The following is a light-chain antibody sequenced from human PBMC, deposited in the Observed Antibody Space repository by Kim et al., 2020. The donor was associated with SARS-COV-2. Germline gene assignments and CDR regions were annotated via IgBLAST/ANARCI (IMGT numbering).Light chain of an antibody. V-gene: IGLV3-21*04. CDR2: YDT. J-gene: IGLJ3*02. CDR1: NVGSKS. CDR3: QVWDTSSDHPGV. Sequence: GQTATFTCGGDNVGSKSVHWYQQKPGQAPVLVIYYDTDRPSGIPERFSGSNSGNTATLTITRVEAGDEADYHCQVWDTSSDHPGVFGGGTKLTVL.